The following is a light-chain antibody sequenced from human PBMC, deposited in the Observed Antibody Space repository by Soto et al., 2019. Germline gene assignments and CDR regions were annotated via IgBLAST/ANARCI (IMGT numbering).Light chain of an antibody. CDR3: QQGYSTPIT. CDR1: QTIGTS. J-gene: IGKJ5*01. CDR2: AAS. Sequence: DIQMTQSPSSLSASVGGRVTITCRARQTIGTSLNWYQQKPGRAPNLLIFAASRLQSGVPSRFSGSRSGTDCPLTISRLQHEDFANYYCQQGYSTPITFGQGTRLEIK. V-gene: IGKV1-39*01.